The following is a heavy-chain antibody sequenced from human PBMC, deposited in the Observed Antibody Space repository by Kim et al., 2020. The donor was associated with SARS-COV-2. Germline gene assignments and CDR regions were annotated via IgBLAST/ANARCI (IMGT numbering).Heavy chain of an antibody. V-gene: IGHV1-18*01. D-gene: IGHD3-10*01. J-gene: IGHJ5*02. Sequence: ASVKVSCKTSGHTFANYGVGWVRQAPGQGLEWVGWISASKGHTNYAQKFQGRVTLTTDPSTSTTYMELRSLRSDDTAVYYCATDAMIRGVIMKGWFDPWGQGTLVTVSS. CDR3: ATDAMIRGVIMKGWFDP. CDR2: ISASKGHT. CDR1: GHTFANYG.